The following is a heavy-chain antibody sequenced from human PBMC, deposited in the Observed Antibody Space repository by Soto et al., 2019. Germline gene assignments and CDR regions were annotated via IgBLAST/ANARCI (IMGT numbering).Heavy chain of an antibody. D-gene: IGHD2-15*01. J-gene: IGHJ4*02. CDR2: IIPIFGTA. Sequence: QVQLVQSGAEVKKPGSSVKVSCKASGGTFSSYAISWVRQAPGQGLEWMGGIIPIFGTANYAQKFQGRVTITADESTSKRYMELSSLRYEDTGVYYCAYPATVVNWRGYFDYWGQGTLVTVSS. CDR1: GGTFSSYA. CDR3: AYPATVVNWRGYFDY. V-gene: IGHV1-69*12.